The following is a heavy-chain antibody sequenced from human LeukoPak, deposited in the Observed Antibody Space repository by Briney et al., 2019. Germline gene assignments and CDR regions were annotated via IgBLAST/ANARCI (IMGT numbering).Heavy chain of an antibody. J-gene: IGHJ6*02. CDR3: ARGLATNSDYFYYFGMDV. Sequence: PRGSLRLSCAASGFTFSSYSMHWVRQAPGKGLEWVSSISSSSSYMYFADSVQGRFTISRDNAKNSLYLQMNSLRAEDTAVYYCARGLATNSDYFYYFGMDVWGQGTTVTVSS. CDR2: ISSSSSYM. CDR1: GFTFSSYS. D-gene: IGHD5-24*01. V-gene: IGHV3-21*01.